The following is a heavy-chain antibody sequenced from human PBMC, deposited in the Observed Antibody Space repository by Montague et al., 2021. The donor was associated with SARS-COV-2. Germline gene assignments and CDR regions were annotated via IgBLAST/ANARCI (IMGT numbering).Heavy chain of an antibody. Sequence: PALVKPTQTLTLTCTFSGFSLTTSGVGVGWIRQPPGKALEWLALIYWDDDKRYSPSLKSRLTITKDTSKNQVVLTMTNMDPVDTATYYCARTPRSLFMDVWGQGTTVTVSS. J-gene: IGHJ6*02. CDR1: GFSLTTSGVG. D-gene: IGHD4-17*01. CDR2: IYWDDDK. V-gene: IGHV2-5*02. CDR3: ARTPRSLFMDV.